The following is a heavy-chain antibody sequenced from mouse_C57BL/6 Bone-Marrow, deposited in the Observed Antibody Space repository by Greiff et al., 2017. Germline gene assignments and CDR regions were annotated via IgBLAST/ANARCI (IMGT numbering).Heavy chain of an antibody. CDR3: ARGYDYDYAMDY. CDR2: INPNYGTT. D-gene: IGHD2-4*01. Sequence: EVKLQESGPELVKPGASVKISCKASGYSFTDYNMNWVKQSNGKSLEWIGVINPNYGTTSYNQKFKGKATLTVDKSSSTAYMQLNSLTSEDCAVYYGARGYDYDYAMDYWGQGTSVTVSS. V-gene: IGHV1-39*01. CDR1: GYSFTDYN. J-gene: IGHJ4*01.